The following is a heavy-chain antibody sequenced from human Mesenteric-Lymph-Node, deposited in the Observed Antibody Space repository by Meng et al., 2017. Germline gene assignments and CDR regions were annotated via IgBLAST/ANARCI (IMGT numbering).Heavy chain of an antibody. CDR1: GYTFTNYG. V-gene: IGHV1-18*01. CDR2: INAYNGDT. J-gene: IGHJ4*02. D-gene: IGHD1-26*01. Sequence: QAQRVQAGGEGKKPGAAVKGSCKASGYTFTNYGITWVRQAPGQGLEWMGWINAYNGDTNYAQTLQGRVTMTTDTSTSTAYMELRSLRSDDTAVYYCARVEVGITSGDYWGQGTLVTVSS. CDR3: ARVEVGITSGDY.